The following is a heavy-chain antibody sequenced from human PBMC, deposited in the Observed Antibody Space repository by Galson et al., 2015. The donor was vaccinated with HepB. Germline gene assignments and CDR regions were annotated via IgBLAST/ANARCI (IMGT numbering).Heavy chain of an antibody. CDR1: GFTVGSNY. Sequence: SLRLSCAASGFTVGSNYLSWVRQTPGKGLGWASVPYSGGNTYYADSVRGRFTISRDNSKNTLYLQMNSLRAEDTAVYYCARDLVWRGYFLIYGKNVWGQGTTVTVSS. CDR3: ARDLVWRGYFLIYGKNV. V-gene: IGHV3-66*02. J-gene: IGHJ6*02. CDR2: PYSGGNT. D-gene: IGHD5-12*01.